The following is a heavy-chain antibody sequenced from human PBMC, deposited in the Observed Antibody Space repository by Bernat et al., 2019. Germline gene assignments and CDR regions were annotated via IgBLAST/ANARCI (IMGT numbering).Heavy chain of an antibody. Sequence: QVQLQESGPGLVKPSRTLSLTCTVSGGSISSGGYYWSWIRQHPGKGLEWIGYIYYSGSTYYNPSLKSRVTISVDTSKNQFSLKLSSVTAADTAVYYCARGGDDRMEFDYWGQGTLVTVSS. CDR3: ARGGDDRMEFDY. D-gene: IGHD3-22*01. CDR2: IYYSGST. CDR1: GGSISSGGYY. J-gene: IGHJ4*02. V-gene: IGHV4-31*03.